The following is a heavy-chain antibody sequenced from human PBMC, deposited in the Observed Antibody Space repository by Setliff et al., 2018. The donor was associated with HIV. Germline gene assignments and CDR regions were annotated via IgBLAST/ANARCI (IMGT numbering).Heavy chain of an antibody. CDR3: ARAAAYFNFWTGYHPHAFDI. Sequence: SGGSLRLSCAASGFSFSDFWMHWVRQVPGKGLAWVSRVYSAGTTTTYADSVKGRFTISRDNGKNTLYLQMNSLRAEDSAVYFCARAAAYFNFWTGYHPHAFDIWGQGTMVTVSS. J-gene: IGHJ3*02. CDR2: VYSAGTTT. D-gene: IGHD3-3*01. V-gene: IGHV3-74*01. CDR1: GFSFSDFW.